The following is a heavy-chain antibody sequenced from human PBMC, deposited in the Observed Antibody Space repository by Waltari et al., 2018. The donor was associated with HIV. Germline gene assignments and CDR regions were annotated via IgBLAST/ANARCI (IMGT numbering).Heavy chain of an antibody. D-gene: IGHD3-10*02. CDR2: ISWKSGNI. Sequence: EVQLVESGGDLVQPGGSLRLSCAASGFKFDDYAMHWVRQAPGKGLEGVSGISWKSGNIADADSVKGRFTISRDNAKNSLYLQMSSLRAEDTAFYYCARGPMYRWFDPWGQGTLVTVSS. V-gene: IGHV3-9*01. J-gene: IGHJ5*02. CDR3: ARGPMYRWFDP. CDR1: GFKFDDYA.